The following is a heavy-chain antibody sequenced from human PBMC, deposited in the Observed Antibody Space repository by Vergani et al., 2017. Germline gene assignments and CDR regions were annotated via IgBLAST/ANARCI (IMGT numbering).Heavy chain of an antibody. J-gene: IGHJ6*02. CDR3: ARRKYSGYDYNYYYGMDV. CDR1: GYTFTSYG. D-gene: IGHD5-12*01. Sequence: QVQLVQSGAEVKKPGASVKVSCKASGYTFTSYGISWVRQAPGQGLEWMGWISAYNGNTNYAQKLQGRVTMTTDTSTSTAYMELSSLRSEDTAVYYCARRKYSGYDYNYYYGMDVWGQGTTVTVSS. V-gene: IGHV1-18*04. CDR2: ISAYNGNT.